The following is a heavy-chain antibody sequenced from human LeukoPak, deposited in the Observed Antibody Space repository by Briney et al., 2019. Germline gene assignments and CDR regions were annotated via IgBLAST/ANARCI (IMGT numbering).Heavy chain of an antibody. V-gene: IGHV3-66*01. Sequence: GGSLRLSCAASGFTVSSNYMSWVRQAPGKVLEWVSFIYSGGSTYYADSVKGRFNISRDNSKNTLYLQMNSLRAEDTAVYYCARTMVRGVIIPYYYGMDVWGQGTTVTVSS. CDR1: GFTVSSNY. D-gene: IGHD3-10*01. CDR3: ARTMVRGVIIPYYYGMDV. J-gene: IGHJ6*02. CDR2: IYSGGST.